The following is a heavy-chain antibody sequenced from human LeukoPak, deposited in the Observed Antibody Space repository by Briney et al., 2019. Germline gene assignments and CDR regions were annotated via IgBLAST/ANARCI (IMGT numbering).Heavy chain of an antibody. J-gene: IGHJ4*02. CDR3: TKDGSRSSGWYIGDY. V-gene: IGHV3-23*01. CDR1: GFTFSSYA. CDR2: ISGSGENT. D-gene: IGHD6-19*01. Sequence: GGSLRLSCAASGFTFSSYAMSWVRQAPGKGLEWVSAISGSGENTYYADSVKGRFTISRDNSKNTLYLKMNSLRAEDTAVYYCTKDGSRSSGWYIGDYWGQGTLVTVSS.